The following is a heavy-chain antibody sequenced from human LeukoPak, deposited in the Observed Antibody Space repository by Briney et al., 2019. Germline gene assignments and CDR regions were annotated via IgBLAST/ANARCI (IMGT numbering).Heavy chain of an antibody. D-gene: IGHD6-19*01. Sequence: SETLSLTCTVSGGSISSSSYYWGWIRQPPGKGLECIGSIYYSGRTYYNPSLKSRVTISVDTSKNHFSLKLSSVTAADTAVYYCARIFYSSNIDYWGQGTLVTVSS. CDR3: ARIFYSSNIDY. CDR2: IYYSGRT. CDR1: GGSISSSSYY. J-gene: IGHJ4*02. V-gene: IGHV4-39*07.